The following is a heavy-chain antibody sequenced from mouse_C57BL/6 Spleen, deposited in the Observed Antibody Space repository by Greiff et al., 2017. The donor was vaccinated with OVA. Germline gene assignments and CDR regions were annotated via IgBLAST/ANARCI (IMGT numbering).Heavy chain of an antibody. V-gene: IGHV1-55*01. CDR2: IYPGSGST. Sequence: VQLQQPGAELVKPGASVKMSCKASGYTFTSYWITWVKQRPGQGLEWIGDIYPGSGSTNYNEKFKSKATLTVDTSSSTAYMQLSSLTSEDSAVYYCARYYYGSVYAMDYWGQGTSVTVSS. CDR1: GYTFTSYW. D-gene: IGHD1-1*01. J-gene: IGHJ4*01. CDR3: ARYYYGSVYAMDY.